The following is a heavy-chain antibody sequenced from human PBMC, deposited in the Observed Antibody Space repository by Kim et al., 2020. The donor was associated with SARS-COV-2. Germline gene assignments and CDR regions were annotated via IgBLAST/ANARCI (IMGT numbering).Heavy chain of an antibody. CDR2: ISYDGSNK. J-gene: IGHJ4*02. V-gene: IGHV3-30*18. CDR1: GFTFSSYG. Sequence: GSLRLSCAASGFTFSSYGMHWVRQAPGKGLEWVAVISYDGSNKYYADSVKGRFTISRDNSKNTLYLQMNSLRAEDTAVYYCAKALLSYWGQGTLVTVSS. CDR3: AKALLSY.